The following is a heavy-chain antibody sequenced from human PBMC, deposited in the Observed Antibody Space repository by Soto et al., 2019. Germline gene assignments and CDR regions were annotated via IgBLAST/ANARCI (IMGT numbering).Heavy chain of an antibody. V-gene: IGHV3-30*18. Sequence: GGSLRLSGAASGSTFSSYGMHWVRQAPGKGLEWVAVISYDGSNKYYADSVKGRFTISRDNSKNTLYLQMNSLRAEDTAVYYCAKSGAPGYSSGCDYWGQGTLVTVSS. J-gene: IGHJ4*02. CDR2: ISYDGSNK. CDR3: AKSGAPGYSSGCDY. D-gene: IGHD6-19*01. CDR1: GSTFSSYG.